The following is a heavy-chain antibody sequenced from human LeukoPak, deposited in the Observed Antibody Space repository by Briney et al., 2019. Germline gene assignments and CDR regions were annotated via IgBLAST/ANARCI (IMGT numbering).Heavy chain of an antibody. CDR3: ARLGSGSYDRGYFDY. Sequence: ASVKVSCKASGYTFTSYDINWVRQAPGQGLEWMGWINPNSGGTNYAQKFQGRVTMTRDTSISTAYMELSGLRSDDTAVYYCARLGSGSYDRGYFDYWGQGTLVTVSS. D-gene: IGHD3-10*01. CDR2: INPNSGGT. CDR1: GYTFTSYD. V-gene: IGHV1-2*02. J-gene: IGHJ4*02.